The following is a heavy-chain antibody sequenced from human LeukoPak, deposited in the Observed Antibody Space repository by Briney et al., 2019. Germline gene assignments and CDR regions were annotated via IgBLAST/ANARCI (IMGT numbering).Heavy chain of an antibody. Sequence: GGSLRLSCAASGFTFSSYGMHWVRQAPGKGLEWVAFIRYDGSNKYYADSVKGRFTISRDNSKNTLYLQTNSLRAEDTAVYYCAKEPPGIVVVPAAAIYNWFDPWGQGTLVTVSS. J-gene: IGHJ5*02. D-gene: IGHD2-2*01. CDR3: AKEPPGIVVVPAAAIYNWFDP. V-gene: IGHV3-30*02. CDR1: GFTFSSYG. CDR2: IRYDGSNK.